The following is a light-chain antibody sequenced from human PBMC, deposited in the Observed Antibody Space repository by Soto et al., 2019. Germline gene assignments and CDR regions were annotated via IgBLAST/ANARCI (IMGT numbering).Light chain of an antibody. CDR1: QGISSY. CDR3: QQYYSYPQT. V-gene: IGKV1-8*01. CDR2: AAS. Sequence: AIRMTQSPSSFSASTGDRVTITCRASQGISSYLAWYQQKPGKAPKLLIYAASTLQSGVPSRFSGSGSGTDFTLTISCLQCEDFATYYCQQYYSYPQTFGQGTKVEIK. J-gene: IGKJ1*01.